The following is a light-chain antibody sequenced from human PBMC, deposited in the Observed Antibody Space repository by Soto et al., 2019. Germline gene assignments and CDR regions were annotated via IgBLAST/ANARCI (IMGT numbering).Light chain of an antibody. Sequence: IQMTQSPSTLSASVGDRVTITCRASQSIGAWLAWYQQKPGKAPNLLIYDASSLASGVPSRFSGSGSGTEFTLTINSLQPDDFGTYYCQHYSTYSLTFGPGTKVDIK. CDR1: QSIGAW. CDR3: QHYSTYSLT. V-gene: IGKV1-5*01. J-gene: IGKJ3*01. CDR2: DAS.